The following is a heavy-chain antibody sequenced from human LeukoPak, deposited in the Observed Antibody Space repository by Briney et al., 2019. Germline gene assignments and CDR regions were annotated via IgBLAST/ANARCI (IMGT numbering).Heavy chain of an antibody. D-gene: IGHD3-22*01. CDR3: AKAPSMIVVVITTYFDY. CDR2: ISGSGGGT. J-gene: IGHJ4*02. CDR1: GFTFSSYA. Sequence: GGSLRLSCAASGFTFSSYAMSWVRQAPGKGLEWVSAISGSGGGTYYADSVKGRFTISRDNSKNTLYLQMNSLRAEDTAVYYCAKAPSMIVVVITTYFDYWGQGTLVTVSP. V-gene: IGHV3-23*01.